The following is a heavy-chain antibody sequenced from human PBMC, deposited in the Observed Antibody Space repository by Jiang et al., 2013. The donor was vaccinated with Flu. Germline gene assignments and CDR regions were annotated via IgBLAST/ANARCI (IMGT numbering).Heavy chain of an antibody. CDR3: ARGRRPSGYIY. CDR2: INHSGST. D-gene: IGHD3-22*01. V-gene: IGHV4-34*01. CDR1: GGSFSGYY. J-gene: IGHJ4*02. Sequence: GSGLVKPSETLSLTCAVYGGSFSGYYWSWIRQPPGKGLEWIGEINHSGSTNYNPSLKSRVTISVDTSKNQFSLKLSSVTAADTAVYYCARGRRPSGYIYWGQGTLVTVSS.